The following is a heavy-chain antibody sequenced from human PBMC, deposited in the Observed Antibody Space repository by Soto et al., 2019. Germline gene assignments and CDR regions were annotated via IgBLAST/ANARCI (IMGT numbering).Heavy chain of an antibody. CDR2: SIPIFGTA. CDR3: ARATFWDYYDRSGYRYGMDV. Sequence: QVQLVQSGAEVKKPGSSVKVSCKASGGTFSSYAISWVRQAPGQGLEWMGGSIPIFGTANYAQKFQGRVTITADNSTSTAYMELSSLRSEDTAVYYCARATFWDYYDRSGYRYGMDVWGQGTTVTVSS. V-gene: IGHV1-69*06. J-gene: IGHJ6*02. D-gene: IGHD3-22*01. CDR1: GGTFSSYA.